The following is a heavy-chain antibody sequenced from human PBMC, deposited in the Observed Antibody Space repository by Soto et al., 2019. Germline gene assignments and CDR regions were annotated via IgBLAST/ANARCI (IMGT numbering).Heavy chain of an antibody. CDR3: ARVKTDSGSYEGDYYMDV. D-gene: IGHD3-10*01. V-gene: IGHV1-69*02. CDR2: IIPILDVA. Sequence: QVQLVQSGAEVMKPGSSVRVSCKASGDIFSNYTISWVRQAPGQGLEWMGRIIPILDVANYPLRFQGRVTITADKSASTVYMELSSLRSEDTAIYYCARVKTDSGSYEGDYYMDVWGKGTTVTVSS. CDR1: GDIFSNYT. J-gene: IGHJ6*03.